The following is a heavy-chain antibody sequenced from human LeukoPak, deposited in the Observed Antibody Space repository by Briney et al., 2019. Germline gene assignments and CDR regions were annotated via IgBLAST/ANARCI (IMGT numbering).Heavy chain of an antibody. J-gene: IGHJ4*02. CDR1: GFTFDDYG. CDR3: ARDGSGWYSDH. D-gene: IGHD6-19*01. CDR2: INWNGGIT. V-gene: IGHV3-20*04. Sequence: GGSLRLSCAASGFTFDDYGMSWVRQAPGKGLEWVSGINWNGGITAYADSVKGRFTISRDNAKNSLYLQMNSLRAEDTALYYCARDGSGWYSDHWGQGTQVTVSS.